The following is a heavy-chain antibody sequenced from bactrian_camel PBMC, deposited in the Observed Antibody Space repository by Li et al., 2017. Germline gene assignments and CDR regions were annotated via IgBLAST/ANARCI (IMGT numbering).Heavy chain of an antibody. J-gene: IGHJ4*01. Sequence: HVQLVESGGGSVQAGGSLKLSCGISGSPQVRECMAWFRQAPGKEREGVADIDGFGTTTYADSVKGRFTISQDNAKNTVYLQMDSLKPEDTAVYYCAADSGTWDYGLGTRCLATIDYWGQGTQVTVS. V-gene: IGHV3S53*01. CDR3: AADSGTWDYGLGTRCLATIDY. CDR2: IDGFGTT. D-gene: IGHD5*01. CDR1: GSPQVREC.